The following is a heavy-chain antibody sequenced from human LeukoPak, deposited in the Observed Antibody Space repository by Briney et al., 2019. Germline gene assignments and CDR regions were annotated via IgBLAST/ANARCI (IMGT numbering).Heavy chain of an antibody. CDR1: GFTFSSYA. CDR2: VSMRGGGT. Sequence: GGSLRLSCAASGFTFSSYAMSWVRQAPGKGLEWVSVVSMRGGGTSYADSVKGRSTTSRDNSKTTLYLQMNSLRAEDTAVYYCAKELVRDKIFDSWGQGTLVTVS. V-gene: IGHV3-23*01. CDR3: AKELVRDKIFDS. J-gene: IGHJ4*02. D-gene: IGHD3-10*01.